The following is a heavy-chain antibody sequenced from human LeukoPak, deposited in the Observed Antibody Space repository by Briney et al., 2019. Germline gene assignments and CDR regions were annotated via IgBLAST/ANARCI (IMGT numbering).Heavy chain of an antibody. D-gene: IGHD3-16*01. J-gene: IGHJ4*02. CDR1: GGSISSYY. CDR2: MYYSGSS. CDR3: ARLTGGGYFDY. Sequence: SETLSLTCTVSGGSISSYYWSWIRQPPGKGLEWIGYMYYSGSSNYNPSLKSRVTISVDTSKNQFSLMLRSVTAADTAVYYCARLTGGGYFDYWGQGTLVTVSS. V-gene: IGHV4-59*08.